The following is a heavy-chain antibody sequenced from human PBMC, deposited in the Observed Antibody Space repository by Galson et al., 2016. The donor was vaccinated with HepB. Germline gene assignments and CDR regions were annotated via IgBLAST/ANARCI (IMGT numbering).Heavy chain of an antibody. Sequence: LRLSCAVSGLMYTHYAMNWVRQAPGKGLEWVSIIDDSGDHIYYAESVKGRLTISRDKATNTLYLQMNSLRAEDTALYYCARDRGYRALDLWGQGTTLTVSS. D-gene: IGHD3-10*01. J-gene: IGHJ3*01. V-gene: IGHV3-23*01. CDR1: GLMYTHYA. CDR3: ARDRGYRALDL. CDR2: IDDSGDHI.